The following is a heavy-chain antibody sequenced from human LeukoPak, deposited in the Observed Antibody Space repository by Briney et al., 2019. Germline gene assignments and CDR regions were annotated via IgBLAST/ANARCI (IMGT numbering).Heavy chain of an antibody. V-gene: IGHV4-30-4*01. CDR1: GGSISSGDYY. J-gene: IGHJ6*02. Sequence: SETLSLNCTVSGGSISSGDYYWSWVRQPPGKGLEWIGNIFYTGRTESNPSLRSRLTMSVDTSKNQFSLKLTSVTAADTAVYYCAKGEVTIFGEFIDNYHYYGMDVWGQGTTVTVSS. D-gene: IGHD3-3*01. CDR2: IFYTGRT. CDR3: AKGEVTIFGEFIDNYHYYGMDV.